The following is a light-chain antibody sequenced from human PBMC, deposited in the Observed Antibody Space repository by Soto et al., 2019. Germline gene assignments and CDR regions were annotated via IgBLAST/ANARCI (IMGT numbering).Light chain of an antibody. CDR2: EVS. Sequence: QSVLTQPASVSGSPGQSITTSCTGTSSDVGSYNLVSWYQQHPGKAPKLMIYEVSKRPSGVSNRFSGSKSGNTASLTISRLQAEEEAIYYCCSYAGSSTPLIFETGTRFPVL. CDR3: CSYAGSSTPLI. V-gene: IGLV2-23*02. J-gene: IGLJ1*01. CDR1: SSDVGSYNL.